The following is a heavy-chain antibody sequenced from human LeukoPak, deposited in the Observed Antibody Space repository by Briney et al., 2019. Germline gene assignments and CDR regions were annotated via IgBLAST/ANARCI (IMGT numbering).Heavy chain of an antibody. CDR2: INPSGGST. V-gene: IGHV1-46*01. D-gene: IGHD1-7*01. Sequence: ASVKVSCKASGYTFTSYYMHWVRQAPGQGLEWMGIINPSGGSTSYAQKFQGRVTMTRDTSTSTVYMELSSLRSEDTAVYYCAKPGITGTTNPYYYGMDVWGQGTTVTVSS. CDR3: AKPGITGTTNPYYYGMDV. CDR1: GYTFTSYY. J-gene: IGHJ6*02.